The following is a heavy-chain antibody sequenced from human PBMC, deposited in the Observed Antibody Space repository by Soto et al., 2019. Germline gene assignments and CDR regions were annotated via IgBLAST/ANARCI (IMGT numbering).Heavy chain of an antibody. CDR3: AKDRFGQWLVLGPPFSGMDV. J-gene: IGHJ6*02. CDR2: ISGSGGST. CDR1: GFTFSTYA. D-gene: IGHD6-19*01. Sequence: HPGGSLRLSCAASGFTFSTYAMAWVRQAPGKGLEWVSAISGSGGSTYYADSVKGRFTISRDNSKNTLYLQMNSLRAEDTAVYYCAKDRFGQWLVLGPPFSGMDVWGQGTMVTVSS. V-gene: IGHV3-23*01.